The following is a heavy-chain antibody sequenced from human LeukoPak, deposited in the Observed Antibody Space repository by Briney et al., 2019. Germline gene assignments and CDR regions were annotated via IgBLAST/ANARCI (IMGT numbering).Heavy chain of an antibody. Sequence: ASVKVSCKASGYTFTGYYMHWVRQAPGQGLEWMGWINPNSGGTNYAQKFLGRVTMTRDTSISTAYMEVRSLKSDDTAVYYCARSSTYYDSSGYQEYWGQGTLVTVSS. CDR2: INPNSGGT. V-gene: IGHV1-2*02. CDR3: ARSSTYYDSSGYQEY. D-gene: IGHD3-22*01. J-gene: IGHJ4*02. CDR1: GYTFTGYY.